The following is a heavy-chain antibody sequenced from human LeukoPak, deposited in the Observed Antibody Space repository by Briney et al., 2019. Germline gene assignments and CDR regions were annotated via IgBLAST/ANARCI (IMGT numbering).Heavy chain of an antibody. V-gene: IGHV5-51*01. D-gene: IGHD5-24*01. CDR2: IYPGDSDT. CDR1: GYSFTSYW. CDR3: ARLAEMATITAFFDY. Sequence: GESLKISCKGSGYSFTSYWIGWVRQMPGKGLEWMGLIYPGDSDTRYSPSFQGQVTISADKSISTAYLQWSSLKASDTAMYYCARLAEMATITAFFDYWGQGTLVTVSS. J-gene: IGHJ4*02.